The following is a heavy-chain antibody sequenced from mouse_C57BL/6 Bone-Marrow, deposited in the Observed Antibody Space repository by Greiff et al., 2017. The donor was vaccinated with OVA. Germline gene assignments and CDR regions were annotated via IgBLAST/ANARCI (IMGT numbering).Heavy chain of an antibody. V-gene: IGHV1-64*01. CDR1: GYTFTSYW. D-gene: IGHD1-1*01. CDR3: ARWGLLRCPRGAWFAY. Sequence: VQLQQPGAELVKPGASVKLSCKASGYTFTSYWMHWVKQRPGQGLEWIGMIHPNSGSTNYNEKFKSKATLTVDKSSSTAYMQLSSLTSEDSAVYYWARWGLLRCPRGAWFAYWGQGTLVTVSA. CDR2: IHPNSGST. J-gene: IGHJ3*01.